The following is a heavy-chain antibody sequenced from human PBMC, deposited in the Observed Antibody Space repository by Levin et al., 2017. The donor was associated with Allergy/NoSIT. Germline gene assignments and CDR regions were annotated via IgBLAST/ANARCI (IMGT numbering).Heavy chain of an antibody. CDR3: AKEFSSGGYGENWFDP. D-gene: IGHD6-19*01. CDR2: ISYDGSNK. V-gene: IGHV3-30*18. J-gene: IGHJ5*02. CDR1: GFTFSSYG. Sequence: GGSLRLSCAASGFTFSSYGMHWVRQAPGKGLEWVAVISYDGSNKYYADSVKGRFTISRDNSKNTLYLQMNSLRAEDTAVYYCAKEFSSGGYGENWFDPWGQGTLVTVSS.